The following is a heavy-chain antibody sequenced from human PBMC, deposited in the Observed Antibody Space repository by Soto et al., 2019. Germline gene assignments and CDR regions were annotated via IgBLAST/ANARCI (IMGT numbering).Heavy chain of an antibody. CDR3: SKWSGFGDA. V-gene: IGHV3-23*01. D-gene: IGHD3-10*01. CDR1: GFTFSSNS. J-gene: IGHJ5*02. CDR2: ISIRPHIT. Sequence: GGSLRLSCVASGFTFSSNSMTWVRQAPGKGLEWISGISIRPHITFYADAVKGRFTISRDNSKNTVYLQMDNLRDEDTATYFCSKWSGFGDAWGQGTLVTVSS.